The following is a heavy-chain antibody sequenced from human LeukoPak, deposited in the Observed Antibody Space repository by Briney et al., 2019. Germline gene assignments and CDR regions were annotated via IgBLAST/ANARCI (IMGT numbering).Heavy chain of an antibody. CDR1: GFTFSSYA. CDR3: AKALGGSGSNFDY. V-gene: IGHV3-23*01. J-gene: IGHJ4*02. D-gene: IGHD3-10*01. Sequence: PGGSPRLSCAASGFTFSSYAMNWVRQAPGKGLEWVSTISGSGGSTYYADSVKGRFTISRDNSKNTLYLQMNSLRAEDTAVYYCAKALGGSGSNFDYWGQGTLVTVSS. CDR2: ISGSGGST.